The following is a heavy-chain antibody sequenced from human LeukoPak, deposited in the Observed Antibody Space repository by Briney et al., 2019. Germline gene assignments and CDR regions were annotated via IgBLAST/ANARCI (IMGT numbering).Heavy chain of an antibody. Sequence: SETLSLTCTVSGGSISSGSYYWSWIRQPAGKGLEWIGRIYTSGSTNYNPSLKNRVTISVDTSKNQFSLKLSSVTAADTAVYYCARAEYYYDSSGYRDWFDPWGQGTLVTVSS. CDR1: GGSISSGSYY. D-gene: IGHD3-22*01. CDR3: ARAEYYYDSSGYRDWFDP. V-gene: IGHV4-61*02. CDR2: IYTSGST. J-gene: IGHJ5*02.